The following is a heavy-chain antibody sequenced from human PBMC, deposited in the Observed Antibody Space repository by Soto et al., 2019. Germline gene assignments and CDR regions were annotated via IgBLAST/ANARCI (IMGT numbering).Heavy chain of an antibody. Sequence: GEFLKTSCKGSGSSFAGYWITWVRQTPREGVEWMGRIAPSDSQTYYSPSFRGHVTTSDTKSITTVFLQWSSLRASATAMYYCERPIYDLDTGPYFQYDIDSWGQGTPVTVSS. J-gene: IGHJ4*02. CDR2: IAPSDSQT. CDR3: ERPIYDLDTGPYFQYDIDS. V-gene: IGHV5-10-1*01. D-gene: IGHD3-16*01. CDR1: GSSFAGYW.